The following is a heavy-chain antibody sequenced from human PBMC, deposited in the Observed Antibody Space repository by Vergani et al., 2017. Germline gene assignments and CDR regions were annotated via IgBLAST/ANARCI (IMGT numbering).Heavy chain of an antibody. Sequence: QVQLQQWGAGLLKPSETLSLTCAVYGGSFSGYYWSWIRQPPGKGLEWIGEINHSGSTNSNPSLKSRVTISVDTSKNQFSLKLSSVTAADTAVYYCARAAGVVVVVAAISPFDYYGMDVWGQGTTVTVSS. CDR3: ARAAGVVVVVAAISPFDYYGMDV. D-gene: IGHD2-15*01. CDR1: GGSFSGYY. CDR2: INHSGST. V-gene: IGHV4-34*01. J-gene: IGHJ6*02.